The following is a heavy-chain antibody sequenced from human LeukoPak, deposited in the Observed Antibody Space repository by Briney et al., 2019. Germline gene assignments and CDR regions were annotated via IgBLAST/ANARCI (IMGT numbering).Heavy chain of an antibody. J-gene: IGHJ5*02. Sequence: SGTLSLTCAVSGGSVSSGHWWNWVRQPPGKGLEWIGEIYQSGSTNYNPSLKSRVTISVDTSKNQFSLKLSSVTAADTAVYYCARDVADNWFDPWGQGTLVTVSS. CDR3: ARDVADNWFDP. CDR2: IYQSGST. V-gene: IGHV4-4*02. CDR1: GGSVSSGHW.